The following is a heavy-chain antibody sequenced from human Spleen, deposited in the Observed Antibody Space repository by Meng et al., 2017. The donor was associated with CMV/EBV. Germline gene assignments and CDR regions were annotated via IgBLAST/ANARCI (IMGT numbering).Heavy chain of an antibody. CDR3: VRDSGYGLDV. Sequence: ASVKVSCKASGYTFFTYDINWVRQAPGQGLEWMGWMNPNSGNAGYAQNFQGRVTMTRDTSVSTVYMQLNSLRSEDTAVYYCVRDSGYGLDVWGQGTTVTVSS. CDR1: GYTFFTYD. D-gene: IGHD3-10*01. V-gene: IGHV1-8*01. J-gene: IGHJ6*02. CDR2: MNPNSGNA.